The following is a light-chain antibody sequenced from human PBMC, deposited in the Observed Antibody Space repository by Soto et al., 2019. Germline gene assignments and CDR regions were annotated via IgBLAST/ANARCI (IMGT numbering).Light chain of an antibody. CDR2: EVS. J-gene: IGLJ2*01. Sequence: QSALTQPASVSGSPGQSIAISCSGTSSDVGDYKSVLWYQHHPGKVPKLVIFEVSNRPSGVSNRFSGSKSGNTASLTISGLQAEDEADYYCASYINTNTLVFAGGTKLTVL. V-gene: IGLV2-14*01. CDR3: ASYINTNTLV. CDR1: SSDVGDYKS.